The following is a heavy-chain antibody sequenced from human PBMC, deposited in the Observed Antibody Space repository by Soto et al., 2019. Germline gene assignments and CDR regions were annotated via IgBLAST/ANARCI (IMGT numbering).Heavy chain of an antibody. D-gene: IGHD3-10*01. CDR2: IIPILGIA. V-gene: IGHV1-69*02. CDR3: ARALRGSGSYYNYYFDY. Sequence: SVKVSCKASGCTFSSYTISWVRQAPGQGLEWMGRIIPILGIANYAQKFQGRVTITADKSTSTAYMELSSLRSEDTAVYYCARALRGSGSYYNYYFDYWGQGTLVTVSS. CDR1: GCTFSSYT. J-gene: IGHJ4*02.